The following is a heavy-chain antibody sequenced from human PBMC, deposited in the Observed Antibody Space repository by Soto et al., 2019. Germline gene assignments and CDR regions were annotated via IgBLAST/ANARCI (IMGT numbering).Heavy chain of an antibody. CDR2: ISYDGSNK. Sequence: QVQLVESGGGVVQPGRSLRLSCAASGFTFSSYGMHWVRQAPGKGLEWVAVISYDGSNKDYADSVKGRFTISRDNSKNTLNLQMNSLRAADTAVYYCAKTLRYFDWLLPDYWGQGTLVTVSS. CDR3: AKTLRYFDWLLPDY. J-gene: IGHJ4*02. D-gene: IGHD3-9*01. V-gene: IGHV3-30*18. CDR1: GFTFSSYG.